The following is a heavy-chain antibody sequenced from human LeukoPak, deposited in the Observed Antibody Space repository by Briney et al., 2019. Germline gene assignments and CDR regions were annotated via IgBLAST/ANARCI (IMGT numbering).Heavy chain of an antibody. D-gene: IGHD7-27*01. CDR3: ARHSPLWGY. Sequence: GGSLRLSCAASGFTFDTYWMTWVRQAPGKGLEWVASIKQDGSEKYYVDSVKGRFTISRDNAKSSLYLQMDSLRAEDTALYHCARHSPLWGYWGQGTLVTVSS. CDR2: IKQDGSEK. CDR1: GFTFDTYW. V-gene: IGHV3-7*04. J-gene: IGHJ4*02.